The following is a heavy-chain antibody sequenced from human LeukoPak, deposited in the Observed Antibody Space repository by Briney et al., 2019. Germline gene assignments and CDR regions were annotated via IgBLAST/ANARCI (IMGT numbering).Heavy chain of an antibody. CDR1: GFTFSSYG. Sequence: GSLRLSCAASGFTFSSYGMSWVRQAPGKGLEWVGFIRSKIYGGTPEYAASVKGRFTISRDDSKGIAYLQMNSLKTEDTAVYYCTRDQTPYYWGQGTLVTVSS. CDR3: TRDQTPYY. CDR2: IRSKIYGGTP. V-gene: IGHV3-49*04. J-gene: IGHJ4*02.